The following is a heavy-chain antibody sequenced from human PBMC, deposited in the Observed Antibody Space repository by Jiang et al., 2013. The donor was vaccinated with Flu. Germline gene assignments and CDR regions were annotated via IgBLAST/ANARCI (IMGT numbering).Heavy chain of an antibody. Sequence: PGKGLVWVSRINSDASTTIYADSVKGRFTISRDNAKNMVYLQMNSLRAEDTAVYYCARYYTSGSYCLDYWGQGALVTVSS. CDR2: INSDASTT. V-gene: IGHV3-74*01. D-gene: IGHD3-10*01. CDR3: ARYYTSGSYCLDY. J-gene: IGHJ4*02.